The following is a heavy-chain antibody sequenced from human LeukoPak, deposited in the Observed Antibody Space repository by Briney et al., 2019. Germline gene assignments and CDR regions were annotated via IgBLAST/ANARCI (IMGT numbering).Heavy chain of an antibody. J-gene: IGHJ4*02. CDR3: ARGAAGSGYDFCDY. Sequence: SETLSLTCAVSGGSISSSNWWSWVRQPPGKGLEWIGEIYHSGSTNYNPSLKSRVTISVDKSKNQFSLKLSSVTAADTAVYYCARGAAGSGYDFCDYWGQGTLVTVSS. V-gene: IGHV4-4*02. CDR1: GGSISSSNW. D-gene: IGHD5-12*01. CDR2: IYHSGST.